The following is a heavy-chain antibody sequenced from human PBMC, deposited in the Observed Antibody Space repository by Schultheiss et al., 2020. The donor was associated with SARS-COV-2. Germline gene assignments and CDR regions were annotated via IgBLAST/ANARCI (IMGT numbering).Heavy chain of an antibody. CDR1: GFTVSSNY. CDR3: ARDLSTTYYYGSGTLVGNYMDV. D-gene: IGHD3-10*01. V-gene: IGHV3-53*01. CDR2: IYSGGST. Sequence: GGSLRLSCAASGFTVSSNYMSWVRQAPGKGLEWVSVIYSGGSTYYADSVKGRFTISRDNSKNTLYLQMNSLRAEDTAVYYCARDLSTTYYYGSGTLVGNYMDVWGKGTTVTVSS. J-gene: IGHJ6*03.